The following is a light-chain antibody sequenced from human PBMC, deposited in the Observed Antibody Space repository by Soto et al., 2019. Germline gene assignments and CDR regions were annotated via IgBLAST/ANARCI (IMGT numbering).Light chain of an antibody. Sequence: EIVLTQSPGTLSLSPGEGATLSCRASQSVGSSYLAWYQQRPGQAPRLLITGASNRATGVADRFSGSGSGTDFTLTISRLEPEDFAVYYCHQYGDSPQTFDQGTKVEIK. CDR3: HQYGDSPQT. CDR2: GAS. V-gene: IGKV3-20*01. CDR1: QSVGSSY. J-gene: IGKJ1*01.